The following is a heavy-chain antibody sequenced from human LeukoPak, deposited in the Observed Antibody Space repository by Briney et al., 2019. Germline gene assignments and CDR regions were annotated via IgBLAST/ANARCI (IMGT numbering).Heavy chain of an antibody. V-gene: IGHV3-7*01. CDR2: INRDGSEK. J-gene: IGHJ4*02. CDR3: VRDVDI. CDR1: GFIFSNFW. D-gene: IGHD5-24*01. Sequence: GGSLRLSCTGSGFIFSNFWMGWARQGPGKGLQWVASINRDGSEKHPVDSVKGRFTISRDNAKNSVYLQMNGLTVEDTAVYYCVRDVDIWGQGTLVTLSS.